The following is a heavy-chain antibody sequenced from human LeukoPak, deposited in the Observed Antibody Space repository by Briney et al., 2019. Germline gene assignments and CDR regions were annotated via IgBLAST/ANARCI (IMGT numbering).Heavy chain of an antibody. CDR2: IIPILGIA. Sequence: ASVKVSCKASGGTFSSYAISWVRQAPGQGLEWMGRIIPILGIANYAQKFQGRVTITADKSTSTAYMELSSLRSEDTAVYYCARAIAVAGHHYYYGMDVWGQGTTVTVSS. J-gene: IGHJ6*02. V-gene: IGHV1-69*04. D-gene: IGHD6-19*01. CDR3: ARAIAVAGHHYYYGMDV. CDR1: GGTFSSYA.